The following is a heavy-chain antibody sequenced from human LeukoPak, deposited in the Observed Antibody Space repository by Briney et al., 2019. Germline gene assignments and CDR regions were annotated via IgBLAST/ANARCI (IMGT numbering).Heavy chain of an antibody. CDR1: GFAFSSYE. CDR3: ARSDVDMAA. D-gene: IGHD5-12*01. Sequence: GGSLRLSCAASGFAFSSYEMNWVRQAPGKGLEWVAVISNDGSNKLYTDSVKGRFTISRDNSKNTLYLQMNSLRAEDTAVYYCARSDVDMAAWGQGTLVTVSS. CDR2: ISNDGSNK. J-gene: IGHJ5*02. V-gene: IGHV3-30*03.